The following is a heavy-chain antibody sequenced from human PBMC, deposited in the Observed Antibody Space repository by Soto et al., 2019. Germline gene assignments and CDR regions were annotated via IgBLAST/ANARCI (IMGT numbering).Heavy chain of an antibody. CDR1: GFTFNSLS. J-gene: IGHJ4*02. CDR2: ISHDGRVT. D-gene: IGHD2-21*02. CDR3: AREPYGDSQYFDY. Sequence: QVQLVESGGGMVQPGTSLRLSCAASGFTFNSLSLHWVRQRPDKGLEWVAVISHDGRVTFYADFVKGRFTVSRDNSKNTIYLQVNSLRAEDTAVYYCAREPYGDSQYFDYWGQGALVPVSS. V-gene: IGHV3-30*04.